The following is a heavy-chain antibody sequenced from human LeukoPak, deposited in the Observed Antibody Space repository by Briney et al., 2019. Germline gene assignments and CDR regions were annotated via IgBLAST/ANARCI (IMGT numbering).Heavy chain of an antibody. CDR1: GGSFSGYY. J-gene: IGHJ4*02. Sequence: MSSETLSLTCAVYGGSFSGYYWSWIRQPPGKGLVWIGEINHSGSTNYNPSLKSRVTISVDTSKNQFSLKLSSVTAADTAVYYCARKSVVPAAGLDYWGQGTLVTVSS. CDR3: ARKSVVPAAGLDY. D-gene: IGHD2-2*01. CDR2: INHSGST. V-gene: IGHV4-34*01.